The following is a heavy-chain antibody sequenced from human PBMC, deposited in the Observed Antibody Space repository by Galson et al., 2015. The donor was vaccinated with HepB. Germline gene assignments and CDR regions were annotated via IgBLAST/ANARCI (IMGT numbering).Heavy chain of an antibody. V-gene: IGHV4-39*01. D-gene: IGHD2-15*01. CDR3: ARHVGESGSYGMDV. J-gene: IGHJ6*02. Sequence: LSLTCAVSGASISSNTYYWSWIRQPPGRGLEWIGSIYYTGTTYYNPSLKSRVTISLDTSKTHFSLKLGSVTAADTAVYYCARHVGESGSYGMDVWGQGTTVTVSS. CDR2: IYYTGTT. CDR1: GASISSNTYY.